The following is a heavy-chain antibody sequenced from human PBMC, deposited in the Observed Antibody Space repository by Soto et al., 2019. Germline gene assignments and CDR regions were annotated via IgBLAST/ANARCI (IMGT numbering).Heavy chain of an antibody. CDR2: IIPILGIA. V-gene: IGHV1-69*04. CDR3: AKDCRYESLNNPIDY. D-gene: IGHD3-3*01. Sequence: SVKVSCKASGGTFSSYTINWVRQAPGQGLEWMGRIIPILGIANYAQKFQGRVTMTRNTSISTAYMELSSLRSEDTAVYYCAKDCRYESLNNPIDYWGQGTLVTVSS. J-gene: IGHJ4*02. CDR1: GGTFSSYT.